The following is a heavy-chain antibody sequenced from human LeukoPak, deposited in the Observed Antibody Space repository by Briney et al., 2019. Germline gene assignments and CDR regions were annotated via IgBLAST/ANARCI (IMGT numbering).Heavy chain of an antibody. V-gene: IGHV3-48*03. Sequence: PGGSLRLSCAASGFTFNHFEMNWVRQAPGKGLEWLSYISSSGATTYYADSVKGRFTISRDNDKSSLYLQMNSLRDDDTAIYYCVRDVSGNYLAEHFQHWGQGTLVTVSS. CDR2: ISSSGATT. D-gene: IGHD1-26*01. CDR3: VRDVSGNYLAEHFQH. J-gene: IGHJ1*01. CDR1: GFTFNHFE.